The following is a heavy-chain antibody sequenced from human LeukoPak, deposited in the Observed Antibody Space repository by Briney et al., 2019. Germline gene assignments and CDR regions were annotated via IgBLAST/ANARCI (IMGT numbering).Heavy chain of an antibody. CDR1: GYTLTELS. V-gene: IGHV1-24*01. J-gene: IGHJ1*01. CDR2: FDPEDGET. CDR3: ATPVVPAADRAEYFQH. Sequence: ASVKVSCKVSGYTLTELSMHWVRQAPGKGLEWMGGFDPEDGETIYAQKFQGRVTMTEDTSTDTAYMELSSLRSEDTAVYYCATPVVPAADRAEYFQHWGQGTLVTVSS. D-gene: IGHD2-2*01.